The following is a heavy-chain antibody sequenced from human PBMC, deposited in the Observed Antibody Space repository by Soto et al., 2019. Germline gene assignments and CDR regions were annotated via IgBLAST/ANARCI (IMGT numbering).Heavy chain of an antibody. V-gene: IGHV2-5*02. CDR1: GFSLSTSGVS. J-gene: IGHJ4*02. CDR2: IYWDDDK. Sequence: SGPTLVNPTQTLTLTCTFSGFSLSTSGVSVDWIRQPPGKALEWLALIYWDDDKRYSPSLKSRLTITKDTSKNQVVLTMTNVDPVDTATYYCARRRSSLITFDYWGQGTLVTVSS. CDR3: ARRRSSLITFDY. D-gene: IGHD2-2*01.